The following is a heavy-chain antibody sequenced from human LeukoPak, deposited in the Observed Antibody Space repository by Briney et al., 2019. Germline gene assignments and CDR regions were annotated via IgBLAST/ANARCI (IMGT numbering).Heavy chain of an antibody. Sequence: GGSLRLSCTASGFTFGDYAMSWVRQAPGKGREWVGFIRSKAYGGITVYAGSVKGRFTISRGDPKSIADLQMNSLKTEDTAVYYCTRSNCSSTSCYDIDYWGQGTLVTVSS. V-gene: IGHV3-49*04. CDR3: TRSNCSSTSCYDIDY. CDR2: IRSKAYGGIT. J-gene: IGHJ4*02. D-gene: IGHD2-2*01. CDR1: GFTFGDYA.